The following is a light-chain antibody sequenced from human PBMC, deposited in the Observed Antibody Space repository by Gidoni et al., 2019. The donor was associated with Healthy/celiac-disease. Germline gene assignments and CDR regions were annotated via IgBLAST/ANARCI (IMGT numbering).Light chain of an antibody. J-gene: IGKJ4*01. CDR3: QQRSNWPLT. V-gene: IGKV3-11*01. Sequence: EIVLTQSPATLSLSPGDRATLSCRASQSVSSYLAWYRQKPGQPPRLLIYDASNRATGIPDRLSCTGSWTDFTLTINSLEAEDSAVYYCQQRSNWPLTFGGGTKVEIK. CDR2: DAS. CDR1: QSVSSY.